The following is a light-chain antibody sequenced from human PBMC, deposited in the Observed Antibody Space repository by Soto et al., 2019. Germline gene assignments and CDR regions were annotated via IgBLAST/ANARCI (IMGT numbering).Light chain of an antibody. CDR3: QQSYCTPT. CDR2: AAS. Sequence: IQMTQTPSSLSAPVVDRVTITCRASQSIITYLNWYQQKRGKAPKVMIYAASSLQSGVSSRFSGSGSGKDFTLTSSSLPAEDFATYYCQQSYCTPTFGGGTKVDI. J-gene: IGKJ4*01. CDR1: QSIITY. V-gene: IGKV1-39*01.